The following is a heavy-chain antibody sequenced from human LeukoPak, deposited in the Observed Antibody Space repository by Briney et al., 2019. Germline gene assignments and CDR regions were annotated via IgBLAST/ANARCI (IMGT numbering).Heavy chain of an antibody. J-gene: IGHJ3*02. V-gene: IGHV4-59*01. CDR2: IYYSGST. Sequence: PSETLSLTCTVSGDSISDYYWGWIRQPPGKGLEWIGYIYYSGSTNSIPSLKSRVTISVDTSKNQFSLKLSSVTAADTAVYYCARVLARGMAVAGDAFDIWGQGTMVTVSS. D-gene: IGHD6-19*01. CDR1: GDSISDYY. CDR3: ARVLARGMAVAGDAFDI.